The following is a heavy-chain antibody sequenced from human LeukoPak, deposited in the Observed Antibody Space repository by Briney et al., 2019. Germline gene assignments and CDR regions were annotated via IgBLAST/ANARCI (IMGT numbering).Heavy chain of an antibody. CDR2: ISGSGGST. Sequence: PGGSLRLSCAASGFTFSIYAMSWVRQAPGKGLEWVSAISGSGGSTYYADSVKGRFTISRDNSKNTLYLQMNSLRAEDTAVYYCAKAPRGYSNYVNNWFDPWGQGTLVTVSS. CDR1: GFTFSIYA. CDR3: AKAPRGYSNYVNNWFDP. V-gene: IGHV3-23*01. D-gene: IGHD4-11*01. J-gene: IGHJ5*02.